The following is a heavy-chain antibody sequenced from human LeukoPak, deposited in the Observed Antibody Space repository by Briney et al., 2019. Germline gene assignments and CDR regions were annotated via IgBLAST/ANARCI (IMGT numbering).Heavy chain of an antibody. Sequence: SGGPLRLSCAASGFSFSNYGMHWVRQAPGKGLEWVAVISYDGSNKYYADSVKGRFTISRDNSKNTLYLQMNSLRAEDTAVYYCAKSGSSSPIEYFQYWGQGTLVTVSS. D-gene: IGHD3-10*01. J-gene: IGHJ1*01. CDR1: GFSFSNYG. V-gene: IGHV3-30*18. CDR3: AKSGSSSPIEYFQY. CDR2: ISYDGSNK.